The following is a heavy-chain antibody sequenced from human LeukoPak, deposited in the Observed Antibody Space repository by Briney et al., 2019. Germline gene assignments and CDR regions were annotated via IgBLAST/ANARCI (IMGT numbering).Heavy chain of an antibody. CDR1: GGSISGTNW. CDR2: ISLAGQT. V-gene: IGHV4/OR15-8*02. J-gene: IGHJ4*02. D-gene: IGHD1-26*01. Sequence: PSETLSLTCGVSGGSISGTNWWSWVRQPPGQGLEWIGEISLAGQTNYNPSLNGRVTMSLDKSSNQLSLHLASVTAADTATYYCSRESGPFCPFGYWGQGTLVIVSS. CDR3: SRESGPFCPFGY.